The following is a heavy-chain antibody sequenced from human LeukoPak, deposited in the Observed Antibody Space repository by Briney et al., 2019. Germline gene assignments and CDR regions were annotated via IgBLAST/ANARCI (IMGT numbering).Heavy chain of an antibody. CDR2: ISYDGTNE. V-gene: IGHV3-30*18. CDR3: TKDLSPLVWFVSGSDAFDI. D-gene: IGHD3-10*01. J-gene: IGHJ3*02. Sequence: GGSLRLSCAASGFTFSTYGMYWVRQAPGKGLEWVAVISYDGTNEYYADSVKGLFTISRDNSKNTLYLQMNSLRAEDTAVYYCTKDLSPLVWFVSGSDAFDIWGQGTMVTVSS. CDR1: GFTFSTYG.